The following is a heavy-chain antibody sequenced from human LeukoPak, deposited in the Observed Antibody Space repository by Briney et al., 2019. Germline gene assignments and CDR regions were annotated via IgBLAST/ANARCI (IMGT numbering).Heavy chain of an antibody. J-gene: IGHJ6*03. Sequence: SETLSLTCTVSGGSISSSSYYWGWIRQPPGKGLEWIGSIYYSGSTYYNPSLKSRVTISVDTSKNQFSLKLSSVTAADTAVYYCARSARYDILTGSGTYYYYYMDVWGKGTTVTVSS. CDR1: GGSISSSSYY. D-gene: IGHD3-9*01. CDR2: IYYSGST. CDR3: ARSARYDILTGSGTYYYYYMDV. V-gene: IGHV4-39*07.